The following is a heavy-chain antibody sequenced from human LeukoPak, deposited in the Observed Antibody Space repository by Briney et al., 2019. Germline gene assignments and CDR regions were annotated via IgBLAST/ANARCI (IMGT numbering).Heavy chain of an antibody. CDR3: ARGYYDSSGYYHDAFDI. CDR2: IYSGGST. Sequence: GGSLRLSCAASGFTVSSNYMSWVRQAPGKGLEWVSVIYSGGSTYYADSVKGRFTISRDNSKITLHLQMNSLRAEDTAVYYCARGYYDSSGYYHDAFDIWGQGTMVTVSS. J-gene: IGHJ3*02. D-gene: IGHD3-22*01. V-gene: IGHV3-53*01. CDR1: GFTVSSNY.